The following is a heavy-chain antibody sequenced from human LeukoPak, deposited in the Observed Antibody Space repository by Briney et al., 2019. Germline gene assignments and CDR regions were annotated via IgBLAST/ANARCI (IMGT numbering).Heavy chain of an antibody. CDR3: ARLPEPVWSGTQSDAFDI. CDR2: IIPIFGTA. D-gene: IGHD3-3*01. CDR1: GGTFSSYA. V-gene: IGHV1-69*13. Sequence: SVKVSCKASGGTFSSYAISWVRQAPGQGLEWMGRIIPIFGTANYAQKFQGRVTITADESTSTAYMELSSLRSEDTAVYYCARLPEPVWSGTQSDAFDIWGQGTMVTVSS. J-gene: IGHJ3*02.